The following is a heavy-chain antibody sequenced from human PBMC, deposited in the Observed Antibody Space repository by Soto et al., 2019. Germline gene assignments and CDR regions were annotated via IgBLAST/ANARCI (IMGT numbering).Heavy chain of an antibody. CDR2: ISTYSGNT. CDR3: ARLAYDINADDY. J-gene: IGHJ4*02. CDR1: GYTFTSYG. V-gene: IGHV1-18*01. Sequence: QVQLVQSGAEVKKPGASVKVSCKASGYTFTSYGVSWVRQAPGQGLEWMGWISTYSGNTKYAQKLQDRVTMTTDTSTSTAYMELRSLRSDDTAVYYCARLAYDINADDYWGQGTLVTVSS. D-gene: IGHD3-22*01.